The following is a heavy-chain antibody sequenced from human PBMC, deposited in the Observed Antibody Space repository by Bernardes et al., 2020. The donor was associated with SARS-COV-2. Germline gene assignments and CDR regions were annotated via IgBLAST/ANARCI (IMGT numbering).Heavy chain of an antibody. D-gene: IGHD3-10*01. V-gene: IGHV3-30-3*01. CDR1: GFPFSSYA. Sequence: GGSLRLSCAASGFPFSSYAMHWVRQAPGKGLARVAVISYDGSNKYYADSVKGRFTISRDNSKNTLYLQMNSLRAEDTAVYYCASSLLWFGELLIWGQGTLVTVSS. J-gene: IGHJ4*02. CDR3: ASSLLWFGELLI. CDR2: ISYDGSNK.